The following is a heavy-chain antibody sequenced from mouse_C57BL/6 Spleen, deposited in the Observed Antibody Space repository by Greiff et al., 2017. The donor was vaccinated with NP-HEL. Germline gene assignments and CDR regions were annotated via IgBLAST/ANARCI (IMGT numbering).Heavy chain of an antibody. CDR2: INPNNGGT. CDR3: ARRVYDGYDYFDY. V-gene: IGHV1-26*01. J-gene: IGHJ2*01. Sequence: EVQLQQSGPELVKPGASVKISCKASGYTFTDYYMNWVKQSHGKSLEWIGDINPNNGGTSYNQKFKGKATLTVDKSSSTAYMELRSLTSEDSAVYYCARRVYDGYDYFDYWGRGTTLTVSS. D-gene: IGHD2-3*01. CDR1: GYTFTDYY.